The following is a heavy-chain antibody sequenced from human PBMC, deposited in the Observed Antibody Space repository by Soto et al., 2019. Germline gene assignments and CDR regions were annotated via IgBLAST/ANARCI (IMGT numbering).Heavy chain of an antibody. V-gene: IGHV4-59*01. CDR2: IYYSGST. Sequence: SETLSLTCTVSGGSISSYYWSWIRQPPGKGLEWIGYIYYSGSTNYNPSLKSRVTISVDTSKNQFSLKLSSVTAADTAVYYCARESSYDPNWFDPWGQGTLVTVSS. J-gene: IGHJ5*02. CDR3: ARESSYDPNWFDP. CDR1: GGSISSYY. D-gene: IGHD5-18*01.